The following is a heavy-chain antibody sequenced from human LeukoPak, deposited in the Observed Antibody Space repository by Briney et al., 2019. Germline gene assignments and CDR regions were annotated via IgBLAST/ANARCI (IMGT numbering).Heavy chain of an antibody. J-gene: IGHJ6*04. CDR1: GFTFSSYW. Sequence: GGSLRLSCAASGFTFSSYWMSWVRQAPGKGLEWVANIKQDGSEKYYVDSVKGRFTISRDNAKNSLYLQMSSLRAEDTAVYYCARDRYYDSSGLDVWGKGTTVTVSS. CDR2: IKQDGSEK. D-gene: IGHD3-22*01. V-gene: IGHV3-7*01. CDR3: ARDRYYDSSGLDV.